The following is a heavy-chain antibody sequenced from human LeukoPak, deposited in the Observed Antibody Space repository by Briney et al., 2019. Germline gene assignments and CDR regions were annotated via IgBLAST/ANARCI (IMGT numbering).Heavy chain of an antibody. CDR3: ARVAGEDGDYFFDY. Sequence: GESLRLSCVASGFIFSSFGMNWVRQAPGKGLEWVSYVSSSGTTMYYADSVKGRFTISRDNAKNSLYLQMNSLRAEDTALYYCARVAGEDGDYFFDYWGQGTLVTVSS. D-gene: IGHD4-17*01. CDR2: VSSSGTTM. J-gene: IGHJ4*02. V-gene: IGHV3-48*04. CDR1: GFIFSSFG.